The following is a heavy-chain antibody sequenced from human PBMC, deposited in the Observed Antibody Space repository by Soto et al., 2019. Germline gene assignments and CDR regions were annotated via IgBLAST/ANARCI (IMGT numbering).Heavy chain of an antibody. CDR2: IYWNDDK. CDR3: AHRPYDYKSNEYNWFDP. D-gene: IGHD4-4*01. J-gene: IGHJ5*02. Sequence: SGATLVNPTQTLTLTFTFSGFPLITSGVGVGWIRQPPGKALEWLALIYWNDDKRYSPSLKSRLTITKDTSKNQVVLTMTNMDPVDTATYYCAHRPYDYKSNEYNWFDPWGQGTLVTVSS. V-gene: IGHV2-5*01. CDR1: GFPLITSGVG.